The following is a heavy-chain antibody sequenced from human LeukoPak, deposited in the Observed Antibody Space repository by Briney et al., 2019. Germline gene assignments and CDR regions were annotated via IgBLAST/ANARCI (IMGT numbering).Heavy chain of an antibody. CDR3: ARRAIPYSSSWYTGAFDP. CDR1: GDSISGGSSYY. CDR2: FYYSGST. Sequence: SETLSLTCTVSGDSISGGSSYYWAWIRQPPGKGLEWIGTFYYSGSTYYNPSLKSRVTVSVDTSKNQFSLKVSSVTAADTAVYYCARRAIPYSSSWYTGAFDPWGKGTLVTVSS. J-gene: IGHJ5*02. V-gene: IGHV4-39*01. D-gene: IGHD6-13*01.